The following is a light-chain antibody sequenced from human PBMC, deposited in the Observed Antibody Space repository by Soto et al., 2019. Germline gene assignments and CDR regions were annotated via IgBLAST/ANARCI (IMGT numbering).Light chain of an antibody. J-gene: IGLJ2*01. V-gene: IGLV2-14*01. CDR3: SSYTGSSLV. CDR2: DVS. Sequence: QSALTQPASVSGSPGQSINISCTGTSSDVGGYNYVSWYQQHPGKAPKLMIYDVSNRPSGVSNRFSGSKSGNTASLTISGLQAEDEADYFCSSYTGSSLVFGGGTKLTVL. CDR1: SSDVGGYNY.